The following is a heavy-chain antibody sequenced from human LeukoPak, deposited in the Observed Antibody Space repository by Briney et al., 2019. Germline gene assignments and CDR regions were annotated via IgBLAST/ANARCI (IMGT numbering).Heavy chain of an antibody. CDR3: ARATLRYCSSTSCYPDY. CDR2: IIPILGIA. CDR1: GGTFSSYA. V-gene: IGHV1-69*04. J-gene: IGHJ4*02. D-gene: IGHD2-2*01. Sequence: GASVRVSCKASGGTFSSYAISWVRQAPGQGLEWMGRIIPILGIANYAQKFQGRVTITADKSTSTAYMELSSLRSEDTAVYYCARATLRYCSSTSCYPDYWGQGTLVTVSS.